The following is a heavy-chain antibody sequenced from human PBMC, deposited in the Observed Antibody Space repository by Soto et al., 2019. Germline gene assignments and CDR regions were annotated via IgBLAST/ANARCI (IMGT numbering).Heavy chain of an antibody. Sequence: QVQLVQSGAEVKKPGSSVKVSCKASGGTFSSYAISWVRQAPGQGLEWMGGIIPICGTANYAQKFQGRVTITADKSTSTADMELSSLRSEDTAVYYCARSRGGYCSGGSCYSDYYYCMDVWGQGTTVTVSS. V-gene: IGHV1-69*06. CDR3: ARSRGGYCSGGSCYSDYYYCMDV. CDR1: GGTFSSYA. D-gene: IGHD2-15*01. CDR2: IIPICGTA. J-gene: IGHJ6*02.